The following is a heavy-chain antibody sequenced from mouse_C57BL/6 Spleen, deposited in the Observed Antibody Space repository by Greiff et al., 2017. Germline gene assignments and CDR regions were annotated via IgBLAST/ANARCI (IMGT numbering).Heavy chain of an antibody. V-gene: IGHV3-6*01. CDR1: GYSITSGYY. Sequence: EVQLVESGPGLVKPSQSLSLTCSVTGYSITSGYYWNWIRQFPGNKLEWMGYISYDGSNNYNPSLKNRISITRDTSKNQFFLKLNSVTTEDTATYYCARDHYYGSSYGYWGQGTTLTVSS. D-gene: IGHD1-1*01. J-gene: IGHJ2*01. CDR2: ISYDGSN. CDR3: ARDHYYGSSYGY.